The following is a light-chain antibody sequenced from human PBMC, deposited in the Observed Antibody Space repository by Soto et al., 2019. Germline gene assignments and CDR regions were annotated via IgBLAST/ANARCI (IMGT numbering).Light chain of an antibody. V-gene: IGKV1-9*01. Sequence: DIQLTQSPSFLSASIGDRVTITCRANQGISSYLAWYQQKPGKAPQLLIYAASTLESGVPSRFSGSGSGTEFTLTISSLQPEDFATYYCQQVNSYPITFGQGTRLEIK. CDR1: QGISSY. CDR2: AAS. CDR3: QQVNSYPIT. J-gene: IGKJ5*01.